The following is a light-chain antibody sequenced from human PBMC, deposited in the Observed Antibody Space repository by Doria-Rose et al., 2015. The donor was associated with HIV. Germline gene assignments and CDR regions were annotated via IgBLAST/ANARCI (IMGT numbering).Light chain of an antibody. Sequence: LTQPPSVSVSPGQTASITCSGEKLWGKYPCWFQLKLGQSPVLVIYQDNKRPSGIPERFSGSNSGNAATLTLRGTQAVDEADYSCQAWDGSTVVFGGGTKLTVL. CDR3: QAWDGSTVV. J-gene: IGLJ2*01. CDR2: QDN. CDR1: KLWGKY. V-gene: IGLV3-1*01.